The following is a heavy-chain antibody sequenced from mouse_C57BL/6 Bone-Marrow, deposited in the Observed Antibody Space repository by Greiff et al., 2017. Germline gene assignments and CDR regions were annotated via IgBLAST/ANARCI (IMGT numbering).Heavy chain of an antibody. D-gene: IGHD1-1*01. V-gene: IGHV5-9*01. J-gene: IGHJ4*01. CDR2: ISGGGGNT. CDR1: GFTFSSYT. CDR3: AGRDGSSREYYAMDY. Sequence: DVHLVESGGGLVKPGGSLKLSCAASGFTFSSYTMSWVRQTPEKRLEWVATISGGGGNTYYPDSVKGRFTISRDNAKNTLYLQMSSLRSEDTALYYCAGRDGSSREYYAMDYWGQGTSVTVSS.